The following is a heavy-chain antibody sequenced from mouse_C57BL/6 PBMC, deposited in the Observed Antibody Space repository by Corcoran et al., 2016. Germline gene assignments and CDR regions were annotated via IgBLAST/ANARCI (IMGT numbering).Heavy chain of an antibody. CDR3: ARGGYSNYVDYAMDY. J-gene: IGHJ4*01. CDR1: GYTFTTYG. V-gene: IGHV9-3*01. D-gene: IGHD2-5*01. Sequence: QIQLVQSGPELKKPGETVKISCKASGYTFTTYGMSWVKQAPGKGLKWMGWINTYSGVPTYADDFKGRFAFSLETSASTAYLQINNLKNEDTATYFCARGGYSNYVDYAMDYWGQGTSVTVS. CDR2: INTYSGVP.